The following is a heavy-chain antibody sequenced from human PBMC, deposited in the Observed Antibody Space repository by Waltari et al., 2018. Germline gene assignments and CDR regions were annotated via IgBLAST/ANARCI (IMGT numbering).Heavy chain of an antibody. Sequence: QVQLVQSGAEVKKPGSSVKVSCKASGGTLRSYALSWGRQPPGQGLEWMGGIIPIFGTANYAQKFQGRVTITTDESTSTAYMELSSLRSEDTAVYYCAREGDDAGSTHYFDYWGQGTLVTVSS. V-gene: IGHV1-69*05. CDR3: AREGDDAGSTHYFDY. J-gene: IGHJ4*02. CDR1: GGTLRSYA. CDR2: IIPIFGTA. D-gene: IGHD3-10*01.